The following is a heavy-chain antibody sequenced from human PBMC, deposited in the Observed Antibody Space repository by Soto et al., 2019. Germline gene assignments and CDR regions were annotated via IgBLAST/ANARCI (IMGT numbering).Heavy chain of an antibody. V-gene: IGHV4-30-4*01. D-gene: IGHD3-16*02. CDR1: GGSINSGDYY. J-gene: IGHJ4*02. CDR3: ARTNYDYVWGSYRFDY. CDR2: ISYSGTT. Sequence: TSETLSLTCTVSGGSINSGDYYWSWIRQPPGKGLEWIGYISYSGTTYYKPSLRSRITISLDTSKNQFSLRLASVTAADTAVYYCARTNYDYVWGSYRFDYWGQGTLVTVSS.